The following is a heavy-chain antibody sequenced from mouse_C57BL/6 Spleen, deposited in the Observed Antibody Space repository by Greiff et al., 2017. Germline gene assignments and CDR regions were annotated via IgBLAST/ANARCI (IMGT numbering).Heavy chain of an antibody. Sequence: QVQLQQPGAELVKPGASVKLSCKASGYTFTSYWMHWVKQRPGQGLEWIGMIHPNSGSTNYNEKFKSKATLTVDKSSSTAYMQLSSLTSEDSAVYYCARPLGDYGGSSFAYWGQGTLVTVSA. D-gene: IGHD1-1*01. V-gene: IGHV1-64*01. J-gene: IGHJ3*01. CDR2: IHPNSGST. CDR3: ARPLGDYGGSSFAY. CDR1: GYTFTSYW.